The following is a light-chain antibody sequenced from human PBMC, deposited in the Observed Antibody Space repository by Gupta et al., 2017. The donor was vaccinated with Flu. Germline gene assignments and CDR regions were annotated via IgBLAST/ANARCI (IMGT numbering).Light chain of an antibody. CDR3: QHDNSYPLT. CDR2: KAS. V-gene: IGKV1-5*03. CDR1: QNINSW. J-gene: IGKJ4*01. Sequence: DIQMTQSPSTLSASVGDRVTITCRASQNINSWLAWYQAKPGKAPNLLIYKASTLHSGVPSRFSGSGSGTEFTLTINSLQPDDSATYYCQHDNSYPLTFGGGTKVEI.